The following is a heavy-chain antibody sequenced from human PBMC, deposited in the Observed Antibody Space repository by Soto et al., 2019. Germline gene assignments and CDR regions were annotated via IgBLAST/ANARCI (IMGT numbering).Heavy chain of an antibody. CDR1: GGTISSYA. CDR3: ARSKTMVRGVITYYYYGMDV. J-gene: IGHJ6*02. Sequence: GASVKVSCKASGGTISSYAISWVRQAPGQGLEWMGGIIPIFGTANYAQKFQGRVTITADESTSTAYMELSSLRSEDTAVYYCARSKTMVRGVITYYYYGMDVWGQGTTVTVSS. V-gene: IGHV1-69*13. CDR2: IIPIFGTA. D-gene: IGHD3-10*01.